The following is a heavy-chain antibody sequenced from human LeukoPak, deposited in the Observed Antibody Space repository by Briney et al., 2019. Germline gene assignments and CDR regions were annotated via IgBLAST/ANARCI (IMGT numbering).Heavy chain of an antibody. J-gene: IGHJ4*02. D-gene: IGHD2-15*01. CDR3: ARVDVAATTPPFDY. CDR2: ISAYNGNT. CDR1: GYTFTSYG. Sequence: ASVKVSCKASGYTFTSYGISWVRQAPGQGLEWMGWISAYNGNTNCAQKLQGRVTMTTDTSTSTAYMELRSLRFDDTAVYYCARVDVAATTPPFDYWGQGTLVTVSS. V-gene: IGHV1-18*01.